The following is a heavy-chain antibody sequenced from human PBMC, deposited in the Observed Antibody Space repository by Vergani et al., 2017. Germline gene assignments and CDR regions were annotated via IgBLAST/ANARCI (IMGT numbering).Heavy chain of an antibody. V-gene: IGHV4-34*02. CDR3: AVRPRVNLVGGEIVTKRTFDY. D-gene: IGHD3-10*01. Sequence: QVQLQQWGAGVVKPSGTLSLTCAVFGESFSSFYWSWIRQPPGKGLEWIGEINNDGHTNYNPSLESRVTVSRDPAKNQFSLNLMSVTAAATAMYYCAVRPRVNLVGGEIVTKRTFDYWSQGSLVIVSS. J-gene: IGHJ4*02. CDR1: GESFSSFY. CDR2: INNDGHT.